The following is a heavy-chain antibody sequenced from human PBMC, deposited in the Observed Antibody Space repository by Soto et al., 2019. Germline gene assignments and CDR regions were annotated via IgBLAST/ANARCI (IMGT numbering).Heavy chain of an antibody. J-gene: IGHJ4*02. V-gene: IGHV3-11*01. CDR1: GFTFSDYY. CDR3: ARDRSYYDFWSGLPLDF. D-gene: IGHD3-3*01. CDR2: ISSSGSST. Sequence: QVQLVESGGGLVKPGGSLRLSCAASGFTFSDYYMSWIRQAPGKGLEWVSYISSSGSSTYYAESVMGRFTIPRDDAKNSMYLQMNSLTAEDTAVYYCARDRSYYDFWSGLPLDFWGQGTLVTVSS.